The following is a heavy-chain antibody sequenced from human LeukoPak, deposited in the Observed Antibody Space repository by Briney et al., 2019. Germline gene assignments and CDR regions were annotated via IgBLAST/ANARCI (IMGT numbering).Heavy chain of an antibody. V-gene: IGHV1-46*01. CDR3: ARLERRGTSPGDY. CDR1: GYTVTSYY. D-gene: IGHD1-1*01. Sequence: ASVKVSCKASGYTVTSYYMHWVRQASGQGLEWMAILNPSGGSSDYAQKFQGRATLTRATSTGTVYMELSSLRSEDTAVYYCARLERRGTSPGDYWGQGTLVTVSS. J-gene: IGHJ4*02. CDR2: LNPSGGSS.